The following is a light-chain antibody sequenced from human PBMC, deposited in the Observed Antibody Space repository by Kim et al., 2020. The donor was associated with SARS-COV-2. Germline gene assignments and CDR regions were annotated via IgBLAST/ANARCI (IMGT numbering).Light chain of an antibody. CDR2: DAA. CDR3: QQYHAPPFT. V-gene: IGKV1-33*01. J-gene: IGKJ5*01. CDR1: EDVSDY. Sequence: GDRVTITCQASEDVSDYFNWYHQKPGEAPKVLIRDAANLESGVPSRFSRGGYGTEFSLTISSVQPEDMGTYYCQQYHAPPFTFCQGTRL.